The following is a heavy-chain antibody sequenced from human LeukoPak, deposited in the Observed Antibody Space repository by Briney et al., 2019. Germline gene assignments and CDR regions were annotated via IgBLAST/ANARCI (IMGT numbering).Heavy chain of an antibody. V-gene: IGHV4-39*01. Sequence: SETLSLTCTVSGGSISSSSYYWGWIRQPPGKGLEWIGSIYYSGSTYYNPSLKSRVTISVDTSKNQFSLKLSSVTAADTAVYYCARLKNYYYYYMDVWGKGTTLSVSS. CDR1: GGSISSSSYY. J-gene: IGHJ6*03. CDR3: ARLKNYYYYYMDV. CDR2: IYYSGST.